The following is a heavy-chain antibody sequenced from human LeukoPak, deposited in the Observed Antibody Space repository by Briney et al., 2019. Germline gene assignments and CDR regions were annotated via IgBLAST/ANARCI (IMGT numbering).Heavy chain of an antibody. D-gene: IGHD1-26*01. J-gene: IGHJ4*02. CDR3: ATGFGSDY. Sequence: PGGSLRLSCAASGFTFSSNWMTWVRQAPGKGLEWVANMNQDETEKYYLDSVKGRFTTSRDNAKKSLYLQMNSLRAEDTAVYYCATGFGSDYWGQGTLVTVSS. V-gene: IGHV3-7*01. CDR1: GFTFSSNW. CDR2: MNQDETEK.